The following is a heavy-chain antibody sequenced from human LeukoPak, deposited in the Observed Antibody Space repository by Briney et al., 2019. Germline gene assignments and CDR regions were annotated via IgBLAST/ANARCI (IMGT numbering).Heavy chain of an antibody. CDR2: IIPIFGTA. J-gene: IGHJ5*02. CDR1: GGTFSSYA. CDR3: ATRLQYYDFWSGYQNWFDP. D-gene: IGHD3-3*01. Sequence: SVKVSCKASGGTFSSYAISWVRQAPGQGLEWMGGIIPIFGTANYAQKFQGRVTITADESTSTAYMELSSLRSEDTAVYYCATRLQYYDFWSGYQNWFDPWGQGTLVTVSS. V-gene: IGHV1-69*13.